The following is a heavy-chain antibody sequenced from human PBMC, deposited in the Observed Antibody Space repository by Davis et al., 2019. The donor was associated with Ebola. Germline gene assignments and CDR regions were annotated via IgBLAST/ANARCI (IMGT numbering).Heavy chain of an antibody. Sequence: SETLSLTCTVSGGSVSSGSYYWSWIRQPPGKGLEWIGEINHSGSTNYNPSLKSRVTISVDTSKNQFSLKLSSVTAADTAVYYCARGDWLYYYGMDVWGQGTTVTVSS. CDR2: INHSGST. CDR3: ARGDWLYYYGMDV. J-gene: IGHJ6*02. CDR1: GGSVSSGSYY. D-gene: IGHD2-21*01. V-gene: IGHV4-39*07.